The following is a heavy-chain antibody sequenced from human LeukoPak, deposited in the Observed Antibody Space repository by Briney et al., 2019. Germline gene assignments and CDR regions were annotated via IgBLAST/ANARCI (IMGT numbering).Heavy chain of an antibody. Sequence: PGGSLRLSCAASGFTFSSYAMSWVRQAPGKGLEWVSFISTSSSYIHNADSVKGRFTISRDNAENSLYLQMNSLRAEDTAVYYCARAAIAAARIYYYMDVWGKGTTVTVSS. V-gene: IGHV3-21*01. J-gene: IGHJ6*03. CDR1: GFTFSSYA. CDR3: ARAAIAAARIYYYMDV. CDR2: ISTSSSYI. D-gene: IGHD6-13*01.